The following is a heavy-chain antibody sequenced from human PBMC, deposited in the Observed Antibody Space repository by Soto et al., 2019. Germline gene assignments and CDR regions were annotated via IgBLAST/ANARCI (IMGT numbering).Heavy chain of an antibody. V-gene: IGHV3-23*01. CDR3: AKYATVTNKYYFDY. D-gene: IGHD4-17*01. J-gene: IGHJ4*02. Sequence: LRLSCAASGFTFSSYAMSWVRQAPGKGLDWVSAISGSGCSTYYADSVKGRFTISRDNSKNTLYLQMNSLRAEDTAVYYCAKYATVTNKYYFDYWGQGTLVTVS. CDR2: ISGSGCST. CDR1: GFTFSSYA.